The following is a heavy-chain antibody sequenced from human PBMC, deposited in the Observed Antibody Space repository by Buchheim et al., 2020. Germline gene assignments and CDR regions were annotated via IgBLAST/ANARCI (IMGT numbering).Heavy chain of an antibody. CDR2: ISYDGSNK. CDR1: GFTFSSYG. Sequence: QVQLVESGGGVVQPGRSLRLSRAASGFTFSSYGMHWVRQAPGKGLEWVAVISYDGSNKYYADSVKGRFTISRDNSKNTLYLQMNSLRAEDTAVYYCAKAGYSSGWGLYYFDYWGQGTL. V-gene: IGHV3-30*18. D-gene: IGHD6-19*01. J-gene: IGHJ4*02. CDR3: AKAGYSSGWGLYYFDY.